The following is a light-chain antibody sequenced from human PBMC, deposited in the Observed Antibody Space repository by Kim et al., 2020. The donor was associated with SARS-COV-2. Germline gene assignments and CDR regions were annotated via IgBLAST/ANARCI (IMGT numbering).Light chain of an antibody. Sequence: LSPGERGYLSCRARENVGHYLAWYQLKLGQSPRLLIYDASTRATGIPARCSGSGSGTAFTLTSDSLEPEYYAVYCRQQRYKGPGTFGQGTKVDIK. J-gene: IGKJ1*01. CDR3: QQRYKGPGT. CDR1: ENVGHY. V-gene: IGKV3-11*01. CDR2: DAS.